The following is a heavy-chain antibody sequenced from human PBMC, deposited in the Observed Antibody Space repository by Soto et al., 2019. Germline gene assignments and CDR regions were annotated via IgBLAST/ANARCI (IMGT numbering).Heavy chain of an antibody. J-gene: IGHJ4*02. CDR2: IYSSGET. D-gene: IGHD3-9*01. Sequence: SETLSLTCTVSSGSISGLYWTWIRQPAGKGLEWIWRIYSSGETTYNPSLTGRVIMALYTSKKQYSLNLTSVTAADTAAYYCARASQGKSYSDCVAWLDYWGQGTLVTVSS. V-gene: IGHV4-4*07. CDR1: SGSISGLY. CDR3: ARASQGKSYSDCVAWLDY.